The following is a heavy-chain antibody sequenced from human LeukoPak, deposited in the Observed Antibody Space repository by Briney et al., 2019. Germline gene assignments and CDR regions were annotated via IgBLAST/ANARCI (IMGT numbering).Heavy chain of an antibody. V-gene: IGHV3-23*01. CDR2: ISCSGGST. Sequence: GRSLRLSCAGSGFTFSSYAMNWVRQAPGKGLEWVSGISCSGGSTYYADSVKGRFSCSSDGCKNILYLEMSRLRAEATAVYCCAKSPGVAGTGRFAYWGQGSLVTVSS. CDR1: GFTFSSYA. D-gene: IGHD6-19*01. J-gene: IGHJ4*02. CDR3: AKSPGVAGTGRFAY.